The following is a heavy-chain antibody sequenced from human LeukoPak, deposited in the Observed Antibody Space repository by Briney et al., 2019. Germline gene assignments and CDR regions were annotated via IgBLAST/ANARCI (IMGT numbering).Heavy chain of an antibody. CDR1: GFTVSSNY. Sequence: GGSLRLSCAASGFTVSSNYMSWVSQAPGKGLEWVSVIYSGGSTYYADSVKGRFTISRDNSKNTLYLQMNSLRAEDTAVYYCARSRLPYSSGWYYFDYWGQGTLVTVSS. CDR3: ARSRLPYSSGWYYFDY. CDR2: IYSGGST. J-gene: IGHJ4*02. D-gene: IGHD6-19*01. V-gene: IGHV3-53*01.